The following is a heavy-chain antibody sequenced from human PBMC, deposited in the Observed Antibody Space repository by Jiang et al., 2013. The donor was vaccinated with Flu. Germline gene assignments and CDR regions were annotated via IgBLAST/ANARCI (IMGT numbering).Heavy chain of an antibody. CDR3: TSNGYYSLDY. Sequence: WVRQSPGKGLEWLGEIFHSGTTNYNPSLSSRVTISVDNSKNHFSLRLASVTAADTAIYYCTSNGYYSLDYWGQGTLVTVSS. V-gene: IGHV4-4*02. D-gene: IGHD3-22*01. CDR2: IFHSGTT. J-gene: IGHJ4*02.